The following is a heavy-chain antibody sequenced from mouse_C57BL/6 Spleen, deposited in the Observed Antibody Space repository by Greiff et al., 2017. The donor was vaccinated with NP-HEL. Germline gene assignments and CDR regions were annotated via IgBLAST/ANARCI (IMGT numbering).Heavy chain of an antibody. CDR3: ATYGNYGYYAMDY. V-gene: IGHV1-47*01. J-gene: IGHJ4*01. D-gene: IGHD2-10*02. Sequence: VQLQQSGAELVKPGASVKMSCKASGYTFTTYPIEWMKQNHGKSLEWIGNFHPYNDDTKYNEKFKGKATLTVEKSSSTVYLELSRLTSDGSAVYYCATYGNYGYYAMDYWGQGTSVTVSS. CDR2: FHPYNDDT. CDR1: GYTFTTYP.